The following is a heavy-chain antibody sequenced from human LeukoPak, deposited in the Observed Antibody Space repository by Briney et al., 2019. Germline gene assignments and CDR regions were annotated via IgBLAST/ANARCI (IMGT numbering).Heavy chain of an antibody. J-gene: IGHJ6*03. Sequence: PGGSLRLSCAASGFTFSDYYMSWIRQAPGKGLEWVSHITSSGSTIYYADSVEGRFTISRDNAKNSLYLQMNSLRAEDTAVYYCARGATSYMDVWCKWTTVTVSS. CDR1: GFTFSDYY. CDR2: ITSSGSTI. CDR3: ARGATSYMDV. D-gene: IGHD1-26*01. V-gene: IGHV3-11*04.